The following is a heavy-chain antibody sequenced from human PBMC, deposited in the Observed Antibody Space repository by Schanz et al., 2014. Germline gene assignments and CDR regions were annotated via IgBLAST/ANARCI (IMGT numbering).Heavy chain of an antibody. V-gene: IGHV3-33*03. D-gene: IGHD3-10*01. Sequence: QVQLVESGGGVVQPGRSLRLSCAASGFTFSSYGMHWVRQAPGKGLEWVAIIWYDGSNKYYADSVKGRFTISRDNAKNSLYLQMNSLRAEDTALYYCAKDGIMVQGVIWERYFDSWGQGTLVTVSS. CDR1: GFTFSSYG. CDR3: AKDGIMVQGVIWERYFDS. J-gene: IGHJ4*02. CDR2: IWYDGSNK.